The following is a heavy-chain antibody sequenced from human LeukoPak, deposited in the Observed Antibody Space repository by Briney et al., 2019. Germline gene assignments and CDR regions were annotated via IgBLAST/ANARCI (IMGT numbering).Heavy chain of an antibody. V-gene: IGHV4-39*07. D-gene: IGHD6-13*01. CDR1: GGSISSSSYY. J-gene: IGHJ4*02. CDR3: ARGYSPIAAAGNYDY. CDR2: INHSGST. Sequence: NPSETLSLTCTVSGGSISSSSYYWGWIRQPPGKGLEWIGEINHSGSTNYNPSLKSRVTISVDTSKNQFSLKLSSVTAADTAVYYCARGYSPIAAAGNYDYWGQGTLVTVSP.